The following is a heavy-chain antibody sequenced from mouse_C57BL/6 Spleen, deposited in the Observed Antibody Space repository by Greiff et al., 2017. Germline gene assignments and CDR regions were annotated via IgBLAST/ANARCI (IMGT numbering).Heavy chain of an antibody. CDR3: AIDLRARVGQYFDY. V-gene: IGHV5-4*01. CDR1: GFTFSSYA. Sequence: EVHLVESGGGLVKPGASLKLSCAASGFTFSSYAMSWVRQTPEQRLEWVATISDGGSYTSYPDNVKGRYTLSRDNAKNNLYLQMSHLKSEDTAMYYCAIDLRARVGQYFDYWGQGTPLTVSS. D-gene: IGHD3-3*01. J-gene: IGHJ2*01. CDR2: ISDGGSYT.